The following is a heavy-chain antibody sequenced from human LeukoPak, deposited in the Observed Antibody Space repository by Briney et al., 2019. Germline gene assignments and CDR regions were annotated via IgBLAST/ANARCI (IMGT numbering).Heavy chain of an antibody. CDR2: ISSNGGST. CDR1: GFTFSSYA. J-gene: IGHJ3*02. CDR3: ARELLDPMKMAPAGAFDI. V-gene: IGHV3-64*01. Sequence: GGSLRLSCAASGFTFSSYAMHWVRQAPGKGLEYVSAISSNGGSTYYANSVKGRFTISRDNSKNTLYLQMGSLRAEDMAVYYCARELLDPMKMAPAGAFDIWGQGTMVTVSS. D-gene: IGHD5-24*01.